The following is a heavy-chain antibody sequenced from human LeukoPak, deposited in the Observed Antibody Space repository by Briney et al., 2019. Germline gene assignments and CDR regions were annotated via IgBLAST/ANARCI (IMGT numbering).Heavy chain of an antibody. CDR3: ARDGYYYDSSGYYF. V-gene: IGHV4-39*07. D-gene: IGHD3-22*01. CDR1: GGSITNTSYY. CDR2: IYYSGST. J-gene: IGHJ4*02. Sequence: PSETLSLTCSVSGGSITNTSYYWGWIRQPPGKGLEWIGAIYYSGSTYFNPSLRSRVTMSVDTSENQFSLKLTSVTAADTAVYYCARDGYYYDSSGYYFWGQGTLVTVSS.